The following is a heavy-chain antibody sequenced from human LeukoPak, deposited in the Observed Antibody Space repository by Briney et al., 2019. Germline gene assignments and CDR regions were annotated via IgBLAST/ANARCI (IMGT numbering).Heavy chain of an antibody. CDR2: IYTSGRT. V-gene: IGHV4-4*07. D-gene: IGHD3-22*01. CDR3: ARGDYYDSNNYSPHAFDI. CDR1: GGSISNYY. J-gene: IGHJ3*02. Sequence: SETLSLTCTVSGGSISNYYWTWIRQPAGRGLEWIGRIYTSGRTSYNPSLKSRVTMSVDTSKSQFSLRLTFVTAADTAVYYCARGDYYDSNNYSPHAFDIWGQGTMVTVSS.